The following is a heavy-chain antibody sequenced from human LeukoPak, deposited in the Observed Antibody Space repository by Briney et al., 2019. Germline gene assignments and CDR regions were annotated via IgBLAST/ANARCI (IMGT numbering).Heavy chain of an antibody. CDR3: ARGAYYYDSRGYFTFHI. J-gene: IGHJ3*02. CDR2: IYTSGST. V-gene: IGHV4-4*07. CDR1: GGSISSYY. Sequence: PSETLSLTCTVSGGSISSYYWSWIRQPAGKGLEWIGRIYTSGSTNYNPSLKSRVNMSVDTSKNQFSLKLSSVTAADMAVYYCARGAYYYDSRGYFTFHIWGQGTMVTVSS. D-gene: IGHD3-22*01.